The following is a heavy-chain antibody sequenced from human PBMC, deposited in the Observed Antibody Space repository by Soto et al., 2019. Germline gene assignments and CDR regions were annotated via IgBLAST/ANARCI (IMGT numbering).Heavy chain of an antibody. CDR2: ISGGGEAA. D-gene: IGHD7-27*01. J-gene: IGHJ2*01. CDR1: GLTFINYA. CDR3: ARKILGSTTRPNYWYFDL. Sequence: EVQVLESGGGLVQPGGSLRLSFAGSGLTFINYAMNWFRQAPGKGLEWVSSISGGGEAAFFPDSGRGRFPISRDNSKNTVTLQMNSLGVDDTAVYYCARKILGSTTRPNYWYFDLWGRGTLVTVSS. V-gene: IGHV3-23*01.